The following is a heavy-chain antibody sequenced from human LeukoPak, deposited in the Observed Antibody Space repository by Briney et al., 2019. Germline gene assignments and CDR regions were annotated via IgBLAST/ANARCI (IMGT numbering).Heavy chain of an antibody. CDR3: ARQLGYCAAGTCYFDS. CDR1: GFTFSSYA. CDR2: LSSGRSP. D-gene: IGHD2-8*02. J-gene: IGHJ4*01. V-gene: IGHV3-21*04. Sequence: PGGSLRLSCAASGFTFSSYAMHLVRQAPGKGLEWISSLSSGRSPSYSDSLEGRLTMSSDNARNTLYLQMDNLRGEDTAMYYCARQLGYCAAGTCYFDSWGHGTQVTVSS.